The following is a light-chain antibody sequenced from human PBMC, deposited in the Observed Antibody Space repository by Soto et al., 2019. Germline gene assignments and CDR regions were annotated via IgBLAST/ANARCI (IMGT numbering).Light chain of an antibody. Sequence: QSALTQPASVSGSPGQSITISCTGTSSDVGGYNYVSWYQQNPGKAPKLMIYDVNNRPSGVSYRFSGSKSGNTASLTISGLQAEDEADYYCSSYTSSSTRVFGTGNKLTVL. V-gene: IGLV2-14*01. CDR2: DVN. J-gene: IGLJ1*01. CDR3: SSYTSSSTRV. CDR1: SSDVGGYNY.